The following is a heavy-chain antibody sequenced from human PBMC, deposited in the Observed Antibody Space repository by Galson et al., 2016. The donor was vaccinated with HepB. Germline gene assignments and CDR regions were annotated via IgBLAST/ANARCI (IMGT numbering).Heavy chain of an antibody. J-gene: IGHJ4*02. CDR2: IYWDNDE. Sequence: PALVKPTQTLTLACNFSGFSLSSNGVGVGWIRQTPGQALEWLALIYWDNDERYSTSLRSRLTITKDIRKKQVVLTMTNMDPVDTATYYCTRLSWRGRDSRGNLFLFDYWGRGIRVTVSS. CDR1: GFSLSSNGVG. CDR3: TRLSWRGRDSRGNLFLFDY. D-gene: IGHD4-23*01. V-gene: IGHV2-5*02.